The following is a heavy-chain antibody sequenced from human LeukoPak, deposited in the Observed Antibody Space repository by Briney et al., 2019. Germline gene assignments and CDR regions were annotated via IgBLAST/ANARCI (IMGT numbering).Heavy chain of an antibody. D-gene: IGHD1-26*01. CDR2: ITPYNGDT. CDR3: ARVAGVSYNYFDS. J-gene: IGHJ5*01. Sequence: ASVKVTCKASGYTFITYGSNWVRQAPGQGLEWMGWITPYNGDTNYAQKIADRVTMTTDTSTSTAYMELWSLRSDDTAVYFCARVAGVSYNYFDSWGQGTLVTVSS. V-gene: IGHV1-18*01. CDR1: GYTFITYG.